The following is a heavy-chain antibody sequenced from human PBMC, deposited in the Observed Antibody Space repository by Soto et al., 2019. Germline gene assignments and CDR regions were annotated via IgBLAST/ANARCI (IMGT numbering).Heavy chain of an antibody. J-gene: IGHJ6*02. CDR2: ISGSGGST. V-gene: IGHV3-23*01. D-gene: IGHD3-3*01. CDR1: GFTFSSYA. CDR3: AKDSPVEWTMWTYYYYGMDV. Sequence: GGSLRLSCAASGFTFSSYAMSWVRQAPGKGLEWVSAISGSGGSTYYADSVKGRFTISRDNSKNTLYLQMNSLRAEDTAVYYCAKDSPVEWTMWTYYYYGMDVWGQGTTVTVSS.